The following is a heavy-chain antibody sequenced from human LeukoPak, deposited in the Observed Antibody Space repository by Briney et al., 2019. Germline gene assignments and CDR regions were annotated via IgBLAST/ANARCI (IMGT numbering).Heavy chain of an antibody. CDR1: GFTVSTYD. D-gene: IGHD5-18*01. Sequence: PGGSLRLSCAASGFTVSTYDMHWVRQAPGEGPEWIAYFGISGTIYYADSVRGRFTISRDSAKNSLHLEMNGLRVDDTAIYYCAGYGFYPYWGQGTPVTVSS. CDR3: AGYGFYPY. V-gene: IGHV3-48*01. J-gene: IGHJ4*02. CDR2: FGISGTI.